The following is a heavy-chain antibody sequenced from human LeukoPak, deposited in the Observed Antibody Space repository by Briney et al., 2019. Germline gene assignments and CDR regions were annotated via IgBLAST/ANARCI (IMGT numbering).Heavy chain of an antibody. CDR2: IYHTGST. CDR1: GFTFSSYE. CDR3: ARVGYPTQRRVLSAVSIPTAGAFDV. V-gene: IGHV4-34*01. Sequence: GSLRLSCAASGFTFSSYEMNWVRQPPGKGLEWIGDIYHTGSTTYSPSLKSRVTISVDASKKQFSLSLTSVTAADTAVYYCARVGYPTQRRVLSAVSIPTAGAFDVWGQGTLVTVSS. D-gene: IGHD2-21*01. J-gene: IGHJ3*01.